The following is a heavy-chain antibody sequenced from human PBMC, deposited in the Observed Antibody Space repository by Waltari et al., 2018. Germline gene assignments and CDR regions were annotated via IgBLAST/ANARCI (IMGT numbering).Heavy chain of an antibody. CDR3: ARDKELRYFDWLFLSLDY. D-gene: IGHD3-9*01. Sequence: QVQLVQSGAEVKKPGSSVKVSCKASGGTFSSYAISWVRQAPGQGLEWMGGIIPIFGTANYAQKFQGRVTITADKSTSTAYMELSSLRSEDTAVYYCARDKELRYFDWLFLSLDYWGQGTLVTVSS. J-gene: IGHJ4*02. CDR1: GGTFSSYA. V-gene: IGHV1-69*14. CDR2: IIPIFGTA.